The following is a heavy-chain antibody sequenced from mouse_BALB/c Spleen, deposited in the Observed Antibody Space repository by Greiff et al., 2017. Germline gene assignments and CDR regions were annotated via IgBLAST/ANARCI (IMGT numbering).Heavy chain of an antibody. Sequence: VHVKQSGAELVKPGASVKLSCTASGFNIKDTYMHWVKQRPEQGLEWIGRIDPANGNTKYDPKFQGKATITADTSSNTAYLQLSSLTSEDTAVYYCARGPYYGSRNAMDYWGQGTSVTVSS. V-gene: IGHV14-3*02. J-gene: IGHJ4*01. D-gene: IGHD1-1*01. CDR3: ARGPYYGSRNAMDY. CDR1: GFNIKDTY. CDR2: IDPANGNT.